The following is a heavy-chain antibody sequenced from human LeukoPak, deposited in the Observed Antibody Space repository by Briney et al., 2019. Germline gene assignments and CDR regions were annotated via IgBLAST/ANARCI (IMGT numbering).Heavy chain of an antibody. CDR2: LNWNGGST. CDR1: GFTFDDYG. CDR3: ARVLFRGDYTSPYYYYMDV. Sequence: GGSLRLSCAASGFTFDDYGMSWVRQAPGKGLEWVSGLNWNGGSTGYADSVKGRFTISRDNAKNSLYLQMNSLRAEDTAVYYCARVLFRGDYTSPYYYYMDVWGKGTTVTVSS. J-gene: IGHJ6*03. D-gene: IGHD4-17*01. V-gene: IGHV3-20*04.